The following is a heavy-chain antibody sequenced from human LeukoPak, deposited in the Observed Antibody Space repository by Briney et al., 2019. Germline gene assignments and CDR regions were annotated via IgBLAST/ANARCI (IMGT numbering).Heavy chain of an antibody. J-gene: IGHJ4*02. CDR3: ARGPFLLGAWEY. D-gene: IGHD1-26*01. CDR2: INHSGST. V-gene: IGHV4-34*01. Sequence: SETLSLTCAVYGGSFSGYYWSWTRQPPGKGLEWIGEINHSGSTNYNPSLKSRVTISVDTSKNQFSLKLSSVTAADTAVYYCARGPFLLGAWEYWGQGTLVTVSS. CDR1: GGSFSGYY.